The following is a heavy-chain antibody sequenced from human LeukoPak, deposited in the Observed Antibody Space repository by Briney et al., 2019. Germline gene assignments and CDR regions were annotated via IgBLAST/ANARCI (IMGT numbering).Heavy chain of an antibody. D-gene: IGHD3-9*01. J-gene: IGHJ4*02. CDR3: ARVFYDILTGSENFDY. V-gene: IGHV1-69*01. Sequence: ASVKVSCKASGGTFSSYAISWVRQAPGQGLEWMGGIIPIFGTANYAQKFQGRVTITADESTSTAYMELSSLRSEDTAVHYCARVFYDILTGSENFDYWGQGTLVTVSS. CDR1: GGTFSSYA. CDR2: IIPIFGTA.